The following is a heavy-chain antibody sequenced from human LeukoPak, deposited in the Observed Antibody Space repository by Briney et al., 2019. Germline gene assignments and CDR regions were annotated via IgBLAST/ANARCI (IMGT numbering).Heavy chain of an antibody. J-gene: IGHJ4*02. CDR2: IKQDGSEK. D-gene: IGHD4-17*01. CDR3: ARGLSFYYGDGPNGIFDY. Sequence: GGSLRLSCAASGFTFSSYWMSWVRQAPGKGLEWVANIKQDGSEKYYVDSVKGRFTISRDNAKNSLYLQMNSLRAEDTAVYYCARGLSFYYGDGPNGIFDYWGQGTLVTVSS. V-gene: IGHV3-7*01. CDR1: GFTFSSYW.